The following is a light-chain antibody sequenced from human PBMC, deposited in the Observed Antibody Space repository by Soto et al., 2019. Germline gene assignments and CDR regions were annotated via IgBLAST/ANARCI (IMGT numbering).Light chain of an antibody. J-gene: IGLJ1*01. V-gene: IGLV2-8*01. CDR2: EVS. CDR3: SSYAGSNNLV. CDR1: SSDVGGYNY. Sequence: QSALTQPPSASGSPGQSVTISCTGTSSDVGGYNYVSWYQQHPGKAPKVLVYEVSKRPSGIPDRFSGSKSGNTASLTVSGLQAEDEADYYCSSYAGSNNLVFGTGTKVTVL.